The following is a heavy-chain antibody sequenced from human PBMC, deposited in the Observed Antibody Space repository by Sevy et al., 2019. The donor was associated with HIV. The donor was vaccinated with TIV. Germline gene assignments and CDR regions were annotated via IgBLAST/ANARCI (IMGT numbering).Heavy chain of an antibody. CDR2: IYERGIT. CDR3: ARSPPVLVVPGAPSWFDP. CDR1: GGTFSGYY. Sequence: SETLSLTCAVHGGTFSGYYLNWIRQLPGKGLEWIGEIYERGITYYNPSPKSRDTISVDTSKTQFSQKLNSVTAVESAVYSCARSPPVLVVPGAPSWFDPWGQGTLVTVSS. J-gene: IGHJ5*02. V-gene: IGHV4-34*08. D-gene: IGHD2-2*01.